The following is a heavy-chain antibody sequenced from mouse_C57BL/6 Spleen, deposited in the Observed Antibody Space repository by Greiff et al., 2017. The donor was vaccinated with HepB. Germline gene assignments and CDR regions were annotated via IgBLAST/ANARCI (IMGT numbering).Heavy chain of an antibody. CDR2: IYPGDGDT. CDR3: ARSNPYYFDY. D-gene: IGHD2-5*01. Sequence: QVQLQQSGPELVKPGASVKISCKASGYAFSSSWMNWVKQRPGKGLEWIVRIYPGDGDTNYNGKFKGKATLTADKSSSTAYMQLSSLTSEDSAVYFCARSNPYYFDYWGQGTTLTVAS. J-gene: IGHJ2*01. V-gene: IGHV1-82*01. CDR1: GYAFSSSW.